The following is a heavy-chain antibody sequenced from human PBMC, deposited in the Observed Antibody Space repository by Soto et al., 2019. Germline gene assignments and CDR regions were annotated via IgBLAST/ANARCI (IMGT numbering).Heavy chain of an antibody. D-gene: IGHD3-10*01. Sequence: EVQLVESGGGLVQPGRSLRLSCAASGFTFDDYAMHWVRQAPGKGLEGVSGISWNSGSIGYADSVKGRFTISRDNAKNSLYLEMNSLGAEDTALYYCTKGGGGRWRTFGAFDYWGQGTLVTVSS. CDR2: ISWNSGSI. CDR3: TKGGGGRWRTFGAFDY. J-gene: IGHJ4*02. V-gene: IGHV3-9*01. CDR1: GFTFDDYA.